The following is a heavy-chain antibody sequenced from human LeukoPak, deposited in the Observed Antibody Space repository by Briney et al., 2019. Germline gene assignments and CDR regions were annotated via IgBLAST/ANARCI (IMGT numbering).Heavy chain of an antibody. CDR2: IYAGDSDT. CDR3: ARLRYSSSWDFDY. CDR1: GYSFTTYW. Sequence: GESLKISCRGSGYSFTTYWMGWVRQMPEKGLEWMGIIYAGDSDTRYSPSFQGQVTISADKSFSTAYLQWSSLKASDTAMYYCARLRYSSSWDFDYWGQGTLVTVSS. J-gene: IGHJ4*02. D-gene: IGHD6-13*01. V-gene: IGHV5-51*01.